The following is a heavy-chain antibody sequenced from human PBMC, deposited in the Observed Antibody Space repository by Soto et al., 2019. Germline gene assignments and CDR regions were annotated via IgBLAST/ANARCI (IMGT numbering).Heavy chain of an antibody. Sequence: SETLSLTCNVSGDPISRWHWSWIRQPPGKGLEWLGSVYDNGNTKSNPSLGSRVTVSIDTSKSQVSLKLTSVFAADTAAYYCARTLKGPSVTDYYYYMDVWGKGTTVTVSS. V-gene: IGHV4-59*08. CDR1: GDPISRWH. D-gene: IGHD3-10*01. CDR3: ARTLKGPSVTDYYYYMDV. CDR2: VYDNGNT. J-gene: IGHJ6*03.